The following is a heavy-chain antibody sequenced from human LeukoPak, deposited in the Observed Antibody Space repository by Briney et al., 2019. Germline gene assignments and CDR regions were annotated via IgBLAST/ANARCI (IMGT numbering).Heavy chain of an antibody. CDR2: INQDGSEE. J-gene: IGHJ4*02. D-gene: IGHD5-12*01. CDR3: VRDGGVSGYDLLDY. CDR1: GFTFSHYW. V-gene: IGHV3-7*01. Sequence: TGGSPRLSCAASGFTFSHYWMTWVRQAPGKGLEWVAQINQDGSEEYYMDSVKARFTISRDNAKNSVFLQMNSLRAEDTAVYYCVRDGGVSGYDLLDYWGQGTLVPVSS.